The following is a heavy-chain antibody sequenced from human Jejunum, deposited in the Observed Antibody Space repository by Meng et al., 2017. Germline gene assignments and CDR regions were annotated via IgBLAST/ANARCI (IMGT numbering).Heavy chain of an antibody. D-gene: IGHD6-19*01. Sequence: GESLKISCAASGFTFTNYAMTWVRQAPGKGLEWVSSISGSGGNTYYADSVKGRFIISRDNSKNTLYLQMNSLRAEDTAAYYCAKRPVEVAAGAAADYWGQGTQVTVSS. CDR2: ISGSGGNT. J-gene: IGHJ4*02. CDR3: AKRPVEVAAGAAADY. CDR1: GFTFTNYA. V-gene: IGHV3-23*01.